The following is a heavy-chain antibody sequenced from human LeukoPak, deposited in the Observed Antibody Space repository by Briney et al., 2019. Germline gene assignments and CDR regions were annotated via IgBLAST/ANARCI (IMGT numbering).Heavy chain of an antibody. CDR2: IKQDGSEN. Sequence: PGGSLRLSCAASGFTFSSYWMSWVRQAPGKGLEWVANIKQDGSENYYVDSVKGRFTISRDNAKNSLYLEMNSLRAEDTAVYYYARRRNVRDGYNAPFDYWGQGTLVTVSS. D-gene: IGHD5-24*01. CDR1: GFTFSSYW. J-gene: IGHJ4*02. V-gene: IGHV3-7*01. CDR3: ARRRNVRDGYNAPFDY.